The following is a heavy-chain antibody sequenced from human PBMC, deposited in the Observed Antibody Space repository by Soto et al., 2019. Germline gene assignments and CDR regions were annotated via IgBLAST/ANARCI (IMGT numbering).Heavy chain of an antibody. V-gene: IGHV1-18*01. Sequence: GASVKVSCKASGYTFTSYGISWVRQAPGQGLEWMGWISAYNGNTNYAQKLQGRVTMTTDTSTSTAYMELRSLRSDDTAVYYCAREIPHYDSSGYFPFDYWGQGTLVTVSS. CDR3: AREIPHYDSSGYFPFDY. CDR2: ISAYNGNT. D-gene: IGHD3-22*01. J-gene: IGHJ4*02. CDR1: GYTFTSYG.